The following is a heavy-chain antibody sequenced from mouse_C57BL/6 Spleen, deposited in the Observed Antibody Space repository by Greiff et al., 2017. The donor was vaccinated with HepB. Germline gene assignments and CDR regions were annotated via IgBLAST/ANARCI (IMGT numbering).Heavy chain of an antibody. CDR3: AIYGSTWFAY. CDR2: IDPSDSYT. CDR1: GYTFTSYW. J-gene: IGHJ3*01. D-gene: IGHD1-1*01. Sequence: VQLQQPGAELVKPGASVQLSCKASGYTFTSYWMQWVKQRPGQGLEWIGEIDPSDSYTNYNQKFKGKATLTVDTSSSTAYMQLSSLTSEDSAVYYCAIYGSTWFAYWGQGTLVTVSA. V-gene: IGHV1-50*01.